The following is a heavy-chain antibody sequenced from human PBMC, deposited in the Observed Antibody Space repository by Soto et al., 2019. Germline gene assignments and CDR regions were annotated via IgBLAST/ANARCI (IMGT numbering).Heavy chain of an antibody. CDR3: XXXXXGXXVGYFDP. CDR1: GDTISTGGYS. Sequence: QLQLQESGSRLVKSSETLSLTCGVSGDTISTGGYSWAWIRQPPGKALEWIGHTYHSGNPYYNPSLKSRVIIXXXXXXXXXXXXXXXXXXXXXXXXXXXXXXXGXXVGYFDPWGQGTLVTVSS. D-gene: IGHD2-21*01. CDR2: TYHSGNP. V-gene: IGHV4-30-2*01. J-gene: IGHJ5*02.